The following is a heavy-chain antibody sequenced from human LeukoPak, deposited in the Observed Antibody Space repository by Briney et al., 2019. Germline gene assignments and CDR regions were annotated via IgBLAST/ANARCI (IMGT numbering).Heavy chain of an antibody. CDR1: GGSISSYY. D-gene: IGHD3-22*01. Sequence: SETLSLTRTVSGGSISSYYWSWIRQPPGKGLEWIGYIYYSGSTNYNPSLKSRVTISVDTSKNQFSLKLSSVTAADTAVYYCARLKKTYYYDSSGYSTFDYWGQGTLVTVSS. CDR2: IYYSGST. V-gene: IGHV4-59*08. J-gene: IGHJ4*02. CDR3: ARLKKTYYYDSSGYSTFDY.